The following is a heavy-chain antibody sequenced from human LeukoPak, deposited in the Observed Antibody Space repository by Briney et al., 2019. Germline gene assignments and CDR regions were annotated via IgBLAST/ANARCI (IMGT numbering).Heavy chain of an antibody. CDR3: ARGGIQLWSAFDY. V-gene: IGHV3-48*03. J-gene: IGHJ4*02. CDR1: GFTFSSYE. Sequence: PGGSLRLSCAASGFTFSSYEMNWVRQAPGKGLEWVSYISSSGSTIYYADSVKGRFTISRDNAKNSLYLQMNSRRAEDTAVYYCARGGIQLWSAFDYWGQGTLVTVSS. CDR2: ISSSGSTI. D-gene: IGHD5-18*01.